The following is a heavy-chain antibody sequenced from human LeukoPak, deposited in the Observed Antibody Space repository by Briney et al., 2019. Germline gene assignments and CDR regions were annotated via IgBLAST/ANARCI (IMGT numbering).Heavy chain of an antibody. V-gene: IGHV4-59*01. D-gene: IGHD3-22*01. CDR3: ARTPYYDSSGYYNDY. Sequence: KPSETLSLTCTVSAASIRGYYWCWIRQPPGERLEWIGYIYYIGSTNYNPSPKSRVTTSVDTSNNQFSLKLRSVTAADTAVYYCARTPYYDSSGYYNDYWGQGTLVTVSS. CDR1: AASIRGYY. CDR2: IYYIGST. J-gene: IGHJ4*02.